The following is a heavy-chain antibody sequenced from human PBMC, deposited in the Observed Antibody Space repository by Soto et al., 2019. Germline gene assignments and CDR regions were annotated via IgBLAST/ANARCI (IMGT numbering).Heavy chain of an antibody. CDR1: GGSISSYY. V-gene: IGHV4-59*01. D-gene: IGHD5-12*01. CDR3: ARHRDGYNYWFDP. CDR2: IYYSGST. Sequence: TSETLSLTCTVSGGSISSYYWSWIRQPPGKGLEWIGYIYYSGSTNYNPSLKSRVTISVDTSKNQFSLKLSSVTAADTAVYYCARHRDGYNYWFDPWGQGTLVTVSS. J-gene: IGHJ5*02.